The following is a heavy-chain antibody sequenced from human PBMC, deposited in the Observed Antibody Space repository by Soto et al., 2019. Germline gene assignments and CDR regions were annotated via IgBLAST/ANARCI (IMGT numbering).Heavy chain of an antibody. J-gene: IGHJ4*02. Sequence: QVQLQESGPRLVKPSETLSLNCTVSGGSFRSYYWSWIRHPAGKEPEWIGYIYHNGKTNINPSLNSRVTISLNMSNSQFSLKLTSMPAAATAVYYWARGGEGIGFFDSWGQGNSVTVSS. CDR1: GGSFRSYY. CDR2: IYHNGKT. V-gene: IGHV4-59*03. D-gene: IGHD3-16*01. CDR3: ARGGEGIGFFDS.